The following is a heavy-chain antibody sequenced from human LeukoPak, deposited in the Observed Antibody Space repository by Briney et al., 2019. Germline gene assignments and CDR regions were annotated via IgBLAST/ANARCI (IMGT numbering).Heavy chain of an antibody. D-gene: IGHD5-24*01. CDR3: ARDNDGYTIDY. Sequence: ASVKVSCKASGYTFTGYYMHWVRQAPGQGLEWMGWINPNSGGTNYAQKVQGRVTMTRDTSISTAYMELSRLRSDDTAVYYCARDNDGYTIDYWGQGTLVTVSS. CDR1: GYTFTGYY. V-gene: IGHV1-2*02. CDR2: INPNSGGT. J-gene: IGHJ4*02.